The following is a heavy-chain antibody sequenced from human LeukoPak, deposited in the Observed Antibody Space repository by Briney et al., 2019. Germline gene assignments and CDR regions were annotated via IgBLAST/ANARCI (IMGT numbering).Heavy chain of an antibody. J-gene: IGHJ4*02. D-gene: IGHD6-19*01. V-gene: IGHV4-34*01. CDR1: GGSFSGYY. CDR2: INHSGST. Sequence: PSETLSLTCAVYGGSFSGYYWSWIRQPPGKGLEWIGEINHSGSTNYNPSLKSRVTISVGTSKNQFSLKLSSVTAADTAVYYCARLTAVALIDYWGQGTLVTVSS. CDR3: ARLTAVALIDY.